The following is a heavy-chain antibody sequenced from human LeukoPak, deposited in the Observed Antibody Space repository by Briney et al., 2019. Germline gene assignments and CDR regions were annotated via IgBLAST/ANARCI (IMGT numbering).Heavy chain of an antibody. Sequence: SETLSLTCTVSGGSISSGDYYWSWIRQPPGKGLEWIGYIYYSGSTYYNPSLKSRVTISVDTSKNQFSLKLSSVTAADTAVYYCASRYSGGPRNNWFDPWGQGTLVTVSS. J-gene: IGHJ5*02. CDR1: GGSISSGDYY. D-gene: IGHD2-21*01. V-gene: IGHV4-30-4*01. CDR2: IYYSGST. CDR3: ASRYSGGPRNNWFDP.